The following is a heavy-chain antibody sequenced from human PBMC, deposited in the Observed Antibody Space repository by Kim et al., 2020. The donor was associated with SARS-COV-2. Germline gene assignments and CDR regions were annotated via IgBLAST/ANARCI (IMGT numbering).Heavy chain of an antibody. CDR3: ASSHSFRGSGWHWFDP. V-gene: IGHV4-59*08. Sequence: SETLSLTCTVSGGSISSYYWSWIRQPPGKGLEWIGYIYYSGSTNYNPSLKSRVTISVDTSKNQFSLKLSSVTAADTAVYYCASSHSFRGSGWHWFDPWGQGTLVTVSS. CDR1: GGSISSYY. J-gene: IGHJ5*02. CDR2: IYYSGST. D-gene: IGHD3-10*01.